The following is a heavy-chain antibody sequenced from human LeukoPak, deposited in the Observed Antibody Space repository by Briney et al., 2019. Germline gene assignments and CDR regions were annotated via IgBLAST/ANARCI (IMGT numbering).Heavy chain of an antibody. V-gene: IGHV1-8*03. CDR2: MNPNSGNT. Sequence: ASVKVSCKASGYTFTSYDINWVRQATGQGLEWIGWMNPNSGNTGYAQKFQGRVTITRNTSISTAYMELSSLRSEDTAVYYCARGRRYSSTTAKSNYFDYWGQGTLVTVSS. CDR1: GYTFTSYD. D-gene: IGHD6-13*01. CDR3: ARGRRYSSTTAKSNYFDY. J-gene: IGHJ4*02.